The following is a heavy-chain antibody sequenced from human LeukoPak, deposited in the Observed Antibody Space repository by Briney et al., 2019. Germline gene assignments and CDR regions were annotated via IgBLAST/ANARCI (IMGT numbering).Heavy chain of an antibody. CDR1: GFTHSNYL. CDR3: ARDQTPFV. Sequence: PGGSLRLSCAASGFTHSNYLMTWVRQAPGKGLEWVANIKPDGSEKYYVDSVKGRFTISRDNAKNSLYLQMNSLRAEDTAVYYCARDQTPFVWGQGTLVTVSS. J-gene: IGHJ4*02. V-gene: IGHV3-7*01. CDR2: IKPDGSEK.